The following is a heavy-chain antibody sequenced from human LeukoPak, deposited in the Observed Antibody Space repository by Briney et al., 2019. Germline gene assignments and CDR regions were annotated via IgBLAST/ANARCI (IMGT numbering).Heavy chain of an antibody. J-gene: IGHJ4*02. V-gene: IGHV4-38-2*02. Sequence: SETLSLTCTVSGYSISSGYYWGWIRQPPGKGLEWIGNIYHSGSTFYNPSLKSRVTISVDTSKNQFSLKLNSVTAADTAVYYCAKMGYSGYYFDYWGQGTLVTVSS. D-gene: IGHD5-12*01. CDR2: IYHSGST. CDR3: AKMGYSGYYFDY. CDR1: GYSISSGYY.